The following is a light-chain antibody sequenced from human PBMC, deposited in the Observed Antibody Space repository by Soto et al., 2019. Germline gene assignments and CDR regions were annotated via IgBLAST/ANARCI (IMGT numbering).Light chain of an antibody. CDR3: SSYAGSENWT. J-gene: IGLJ2*01. V-gene: IGLV2-8*01. CDR1: SSDVGGYHY. Sequence: QSLLTQPPSASGSPGQSVTISCTGTSSDVGGYHYVSWYQQHPGKAPKLILYEVTKRPSGVPDRFSGSKSGNTASLTVSGLHIDDEADYYCSSYAGSENWTLGGGTK. CDR2: EVT.